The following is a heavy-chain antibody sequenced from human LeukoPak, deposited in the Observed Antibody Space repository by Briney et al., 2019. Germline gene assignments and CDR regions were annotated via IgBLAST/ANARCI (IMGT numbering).Heavy chain of an antibody. Sequence: GASVKVSCKASGYTFTGYYMHWVRQAPGQGLEWMGWINPNSGGTNYAQKFQGRVTMTRDTSISTAYMELSRMKSDDTAMEYRARDLGGKFFDYWGQGTLVTVSS. CDR3: ARDLGGKFFDY. J-gene: IGHJ4*02. CDR1: GYTFTGYY. CDR2: INPNSGGT. V-gene: IGHV1-2*02. D-gene: IGHD4-23*01.